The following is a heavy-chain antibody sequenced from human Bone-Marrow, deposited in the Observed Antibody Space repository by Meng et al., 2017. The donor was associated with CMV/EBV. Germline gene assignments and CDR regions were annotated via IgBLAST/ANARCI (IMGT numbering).Heavy chain of an antibody. Sequence: ASVKVSCKASGYTFSNYGIIWVRQAPGQGLEWMGWISAYNGNTKSAREFQGRVTMTTDTSTSTAYMEVKSLRSDDTAVYYCARYQLLAESQYYFDYWGQGTLVTVSS. J-gene: IGHJ4*02. CDR1: GYTFSNYG. CDR3: ARYQLLAESQYYFDY. V-gene: IGHV1-18*01. D-gene: IGHD2-2*01. CDR2: ISAYNGNT.